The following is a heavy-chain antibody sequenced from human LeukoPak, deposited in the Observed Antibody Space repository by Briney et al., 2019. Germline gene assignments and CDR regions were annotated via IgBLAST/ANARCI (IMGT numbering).Heavy chain of an antibody. CDR3: ARGTSTYYYNMDV. CDR2: IYYRGST. Sequence: KPSETLSLTCTVSGGSISSYYWSWIRQPPGKGLEWIGYIYYRGSTNYNPSLKGRVTISVDTSKNQVSLKLSSVTAADTAVYYCARGTSTYYYNMDVWGKGTTVTVSS. D-gene: IGHD6-6*01. V-gene: IGHV4-59*08. J-gene: IGHJ6*04. CDR1: GGSISSYY.